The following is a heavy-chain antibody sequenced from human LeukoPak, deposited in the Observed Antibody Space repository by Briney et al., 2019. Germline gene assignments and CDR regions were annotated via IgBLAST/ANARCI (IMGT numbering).Heavy chain of an antibody. CDR2: IIPIFGTA. V-gene: IGHV1-69*13. CDR1: GGTFSSYA. Sequence: SVKVSCKASGGTFSSYAISWVRQAPGQGLEWMGGIIPIFGTANYAQKFQGRVTITADESTSTAYMELSSLRSEDAAVYFCARVSIAARLNYYCGMDVWGQGTTVTVSS. CDR3: ARVSIAARLNYYCGMDV. J-gene: IGHJ6*02. D-gene: IGHD6-6*01.